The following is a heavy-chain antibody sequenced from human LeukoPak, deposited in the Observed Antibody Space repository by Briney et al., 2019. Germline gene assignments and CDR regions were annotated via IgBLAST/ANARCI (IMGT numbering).Heavy chain of an antibody. J-gene: IGHJ4*02. CDR3: ARDGTWGRGDYVFSANPYFDY. Sequence: ASVKVSCKASGYTFTSYGISWVRQAPGQGLEWMGWISAYNGNTNYAQKLQGRVTMTTDTSTSTAYMELRSLRSDDTAVYYCARDGTWGRGDYVFSANPYFDYWGQGTLVTVSS. V-gene: IGHV1-18*01. CDR1: GYTFTSYG. D-gene: IGHD4-17*01. CDR2: ISAYNGNT.